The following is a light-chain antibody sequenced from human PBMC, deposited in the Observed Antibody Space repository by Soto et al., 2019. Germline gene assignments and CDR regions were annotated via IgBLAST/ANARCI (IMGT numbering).Light chain of an antibody. CDR3: QQYDEWTLT. CDR2: DAF. CDR1: QNVKTR. Sequence: EKVMTQSPATLSVSPGERATLSCRASQNVKTRLAWYQQKPGQAPRLLIYDAFTRATGIPARFSGSASGTEFTLTISSLQSEDFAVYYCQQYDEWTLTFGGGTKV. J-gene: IGKJ4*01. V-gene: IGKV3-15*01.